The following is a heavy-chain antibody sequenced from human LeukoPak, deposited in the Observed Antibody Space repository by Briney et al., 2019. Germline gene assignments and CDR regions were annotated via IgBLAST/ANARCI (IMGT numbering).Heavy chain of an antibody. J-gene: IGHJ3*02. D-gene: IGHD3-22*01. Sequence: ASVKVSCKASGYTLTSYAMHWVRQAPGQRLEWMGWINAGNGNTKYSQKFQGRVTITRDTSASTAYMELSSLRSEDTAVYYCARVSYDSSGYSFSSDAFDIWGQGTMVTVSS. CDR3: ARVSYDSSGYSFSSDAFDI. CDR1: GYTLTSYA. V-gene: IGHV1-3*01. CDR2: INAGNGNT.